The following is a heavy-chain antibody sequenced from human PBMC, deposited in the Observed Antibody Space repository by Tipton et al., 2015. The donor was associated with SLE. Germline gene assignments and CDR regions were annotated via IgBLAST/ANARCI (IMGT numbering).Heavy chain of an antibody. CDR2: IITDTGNT. J-gene: IGHJ4*02. Sequence: QLVQSGAEVKKPGASVKISCKTSGYIFRNYAVHWVRQDPGQGLEWMGWIITDTGNTRYSQNFQGRVSITRDTSANTAFMELSSLRSEDTAIYYCARDAYHCTSPSCHLDFWGQGTLVTVSS. D-gene: IGHD2-2*01. CDR3: ARDAYHCTSPSCHLDF. V-gene: IGHV1-3*04. CDR1: GYIFRNYA.